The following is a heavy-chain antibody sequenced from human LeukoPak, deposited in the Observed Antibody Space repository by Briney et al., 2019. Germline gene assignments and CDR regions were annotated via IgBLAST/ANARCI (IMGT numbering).Heavy chain of an antibody. CDR1: GYTFTGYY. Sequence: ASVKVSCKASGYTFTGYYMHWVRQAPGQGLEWMGWINPNSGGTNYAQKFQGRVTMTRDTSISTAYMELSRLRSDDTAVYYCARGSSSGYYYRLFYFDYWGQGTLVTVSS. D-gene: IGHD3-22*01. V-gene: IGHV1-2*02. J-gene: IGHJ4*02. CDR2: INPNSGGT. CDR3: ARGSSSGYYYRLFYFDY.